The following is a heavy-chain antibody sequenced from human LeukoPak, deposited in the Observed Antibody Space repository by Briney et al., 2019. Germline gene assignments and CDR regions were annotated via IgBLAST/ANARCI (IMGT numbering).Heavy chain of an antibody. CDR2: ISYSGTT. J-gene: IGHJ4*02. V-gene: IGHV4-59*01. D-gene: IGHD3-22*01. CDR1: GGSINTYY. Sequence: SETLSLTCTVSGGSINTYYWSWIRQPPGKGLEWIGYISYSGTTKYNPSLESRVTITIDPSKNQFSLKLSSVTAADTAVYYCAREGYDSNIYYKADYWGQGTLVTVSS. CDR3: AREGYDSNIYYKADY.